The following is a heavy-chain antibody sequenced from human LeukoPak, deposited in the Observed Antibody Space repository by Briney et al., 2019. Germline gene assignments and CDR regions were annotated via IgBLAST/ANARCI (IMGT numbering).Heavy chain of an antibody. CDR3: ARDGGYCSSTSCFDGTPDY. D-gene: IGHD2-2*01. Sequence: GGSLRLSCAASGPTFSSYAMHWVRQAPGKGLEWVAVISYDGSNKYYADSVKGRFTISRDNSKNTLYLQMNSLRAEDTAVYYCARDGGYCSSTSCFDGTPDYWGQGTLVTVSS. CDR2: ISYDGSNK. J-gene: IGHJ4*02. V-gene: IGHV3-30-3*01. CDR1: GPTFSSYA.